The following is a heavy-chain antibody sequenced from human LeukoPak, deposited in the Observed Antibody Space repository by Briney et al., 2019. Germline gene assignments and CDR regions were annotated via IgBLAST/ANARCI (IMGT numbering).Heavy chain of an antibody. Sequence: SETLSLTCAVYGGSFSGYYWSWIRQPPGKGLEWIGEINHSGSTNYNPSLKSRITISVDTSKNQFSLRLSSVTAADTAVYYCARLSGFSGYDGPLDYWGQGTLVTVSS. CDR2: INHSGST. V-gene: IGHV4-34*01. J-gene: IGHJ4*02. D-gene: IGHD5-12*01. CDR1: GGSFSGYY. CDR3: ARLSGFSGYDGPLDY.